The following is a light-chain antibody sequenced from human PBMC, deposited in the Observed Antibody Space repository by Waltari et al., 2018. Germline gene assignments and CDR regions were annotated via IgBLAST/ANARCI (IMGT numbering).Light chain of an antibody. Sequence: QSVLTQPPSASGTPGQRVTFSCSGYNSNTATNTLNWYQQPSGTAPKLLIYANNQRPSGVPDRFSGSKSDTSASLVISGLQSEDEADYYCAAWDDSLRSVLFGGGTKLTVL. CDR3: AAWDDSLRSVL. V-gene: IGLV1-44*01. CDR2: ANN. CDR1: NSNTATNT. J-gene: IGLJ2*01.